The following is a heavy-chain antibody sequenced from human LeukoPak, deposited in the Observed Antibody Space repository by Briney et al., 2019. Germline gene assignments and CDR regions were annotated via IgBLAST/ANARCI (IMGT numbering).Heavy chain of an antibody. CDR1: GGSISSDSYY. Sequence: SQTLSLTCTVSGGSISSDSYYWNWIRQPAGKGLEWIGRIYISGSTDYNPSLKSRVTISIDTSKNQFSLKLSSVTAADTAVYYCARDQLWFGESFDYWGQGTLVTVSS. V-gene: IGHV4-61*02. CDR3: ARDQLWFGESFDY. D-gene: IGHD3-10*01. J-gene: IGHJ4*02. CDR2: IYISGST.